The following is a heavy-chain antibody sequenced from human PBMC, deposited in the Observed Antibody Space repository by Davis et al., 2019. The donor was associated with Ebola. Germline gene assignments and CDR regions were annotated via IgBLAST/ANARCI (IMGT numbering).Heavy chain of an antibody. CDR1: GGSISSYY. D-gene: IGHD5/OR15-5a*01. V-gene: IGHV4-59*12. CDR3: ARVPRGRSTYYYGMDV. Sequence: PSETLSLTCTVSGGSISSYYWSWIRQPPGKGLEWIGYIYYSGSTNYNPSLKSRVTISVDRSKNQFSLKLSSVTAADTAVYYCARVPRGRSTYYYGMDVWGQGTTVTVSS. J-gene: IGHJ6*02. CDR2: IYYSGST.